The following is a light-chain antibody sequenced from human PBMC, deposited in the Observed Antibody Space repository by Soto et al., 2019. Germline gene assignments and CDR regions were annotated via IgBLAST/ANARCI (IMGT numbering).Light chain of an antibody. V-gene: IGLV1-44*01. CDR3: AAWDDSLSGPV. CDR2: GHN. J-gene: IGLJ2*01. CDR1: SSNIGSYT. Sequence: QSVLTQPPSASGTPGQRVTISCSGSSSNIGSYTVNWYQQLPGTAPRLLIYGHNHRPSGVPDRFSGSKSGTSASLAISGLQSEDEADYDCAAWDDSLSGPVFGGGTQLTVL.